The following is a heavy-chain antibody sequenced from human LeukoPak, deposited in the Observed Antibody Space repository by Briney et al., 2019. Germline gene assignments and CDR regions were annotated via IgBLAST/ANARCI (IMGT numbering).Heavy chain of an antibody. V-gene: IGHV3-33*01. Sequence: PGRSLRLSCAASGFTFSSYGMHWVRQAPGKGLEWVAVIWCDGSNKYYADSVKGRFTISRDNSKNTLYLQMNSLRAEDTAVYYCARASLSSGYQYWGQGTLVTGSS. CDR3: ARASLSSGYQY. CDR2: IWCDGSNK. J-gene: IGHJ4*02. CDR1: GFTFSSYG. D-gene: IGHD3-22*01.